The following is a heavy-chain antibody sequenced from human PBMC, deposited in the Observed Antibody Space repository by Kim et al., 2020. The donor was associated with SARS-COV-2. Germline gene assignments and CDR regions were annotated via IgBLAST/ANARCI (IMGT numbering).Heavy chain of an antibody. CDR3: ARYNGIAVAGTGALGY. CDR1: GGSISSYY. J-gene: IGHJ4*02. V-gene: IGHV4-59*01. D-gene: IGHD6-19*01. Sequence: SETLSLTCTVSGGSISSYYWSWIRQPPGKGLEWIGYIYYSGSTNYNPSLKSRVTISVDTSKNQFSLKLSSVTAADTAVYYCARYNGIAVAGTGALGYWGQGTLVTVSS. CDR2: IYYSGST.